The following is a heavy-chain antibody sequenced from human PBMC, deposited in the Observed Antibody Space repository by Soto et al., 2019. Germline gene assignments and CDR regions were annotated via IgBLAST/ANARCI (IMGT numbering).Heavy chain of an antibody. V-gene: IGHV3-23*01. CDR3: AKDDDFWSGYYAAPPDY. CDR2: ISGSGGST. CDR1: GFTFSSYA. D-gene: IGHD3-3*01. J-gene: IGHJ4*02. Sequence: PGGSLRLSCAASGFTFSSYAMSWVRQAPGKGLEWVSAISGSGGSTYYADSVKGRFTISRDNSKNTLYLQMNSLRAEDTAVYYCAKDDDFWSGYYAAPPDYWGQGTLVTVSS.